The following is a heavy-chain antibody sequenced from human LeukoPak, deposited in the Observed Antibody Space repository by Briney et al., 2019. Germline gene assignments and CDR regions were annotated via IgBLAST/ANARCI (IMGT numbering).Heavy chain of an antibody. Sequence: GGSLRLSCAASGFTFSSHAMSWVRQAPGKGLEWVANIKQDGSEKYYVDSVKGRFTISRDNAKNSLYLQMNSLRAEDTAVYYCAREGSGYYSDFDYWGQGTLVTVSS. J-gene: IGHJ4*02. V-gene: IGHV3-7*01. CDR1: GFTFSSHA. CDR3: AREGSGYYSDFDY. D-gene: IGHD3-22*01. CDR2: IKQDGSEK.